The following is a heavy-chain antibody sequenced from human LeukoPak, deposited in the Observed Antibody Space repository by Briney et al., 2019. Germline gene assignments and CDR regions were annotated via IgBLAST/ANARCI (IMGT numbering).Heavy chain of an antibody. CDR3: ARDPGFWGWGSYGSFDY. V-gene: IGHV4-39*07. Sequence: PSETLSLTCTVSGDSISTSSYYWGWIRQPPGKGLEWIGSVFFSGNTYYEPSLKSRVTISLATSTNQFSLKLSSVTAADTAVYYCARDPGFWGWGSYGSFDYGAKEPLAPVPS. J-gene: IGHJ4*02. CDR1: GDSISTSSYY. CDR2: VFFSGNT. D-gene: IGHD3-16*01.